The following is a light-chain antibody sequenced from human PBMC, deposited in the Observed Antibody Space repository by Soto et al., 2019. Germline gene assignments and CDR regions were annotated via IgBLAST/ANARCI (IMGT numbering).Light chain of an antibody. CDR1: QSVSISS. CDR3: QQYGRSSYT. V-gene: IGKV3-20*01. CDR2: SAS. J-gene: IGKJ2*01. Sequence: EIVLTQSPGTLSLSPGERATLSCRASQSVSISSLAWYQQKPGQAPRRLIYSASSRATGIPDRFSGSGSGTDFTLTISRLELEEFAVYYCQQYGRSSYTFGQGTNLEIK.